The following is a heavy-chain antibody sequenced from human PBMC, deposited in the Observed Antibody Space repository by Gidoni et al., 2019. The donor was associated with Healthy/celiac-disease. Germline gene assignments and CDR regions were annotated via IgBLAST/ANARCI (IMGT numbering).Heavy chain of an antibody. J-gene: IGHJ4*02. CDR3: AREGYGDYESLFDY. V-gene: IGHV3-21*01. D-gene: IGHD4-17*01. CDR1: GFTFSSYS. Sequence: EVQLVESGGGLVQPGGSLRRPCAASGFTFSSYSMNWVRQAPGKGLEWVSSISSSSSYIYYADSVKGRFTISRDNAKNLMYRQMNSLRAEDTAVYYCAREGYGDYESLFDYWGQGTLVTVSS. CDR2: ISSSSSYI.